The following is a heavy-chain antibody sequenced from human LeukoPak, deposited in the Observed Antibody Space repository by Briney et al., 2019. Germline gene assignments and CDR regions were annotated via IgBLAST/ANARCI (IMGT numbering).Heavy chain of an antibody. D-gene: IGHD3-10*01. CDR2: IRYDGSNK. Sequence: GGSLRLSCAASGFTSSTYGMHWVRQAPGKGLEWVAFIRYDGSNKYYADSVKGRFTISRDNSKNTLYLQMGSLRAEDMAVYYCARGGGDLDGLPWFGPFDYWGQGTLVTVSS. CDR1: GFTSSTYG. V-gene: IGHV3-30*02. J-gene: IGHJ4*02. CDR3: ARGGGDLDGLPWFGPFDY.